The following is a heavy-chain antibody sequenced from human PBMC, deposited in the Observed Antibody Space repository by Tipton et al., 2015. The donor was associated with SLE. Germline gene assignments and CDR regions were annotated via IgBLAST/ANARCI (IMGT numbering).Heavy chain of an antibody. V-gene: IGHV3-15*01. J-gene: IGHJ3*02. CDR3: TTEGGSYFDGAFDI. Sequence: SLRLSCAASGFTFSNAWMSWVRQAPGKGLEWVGRIKSKNDGGTTDYAAPVKGRFTISRDDSKNTLYLQMNSLKTEDTAVYYCTTEGGSYFDGAFDIWGQGTMVTVSS. D-gene: IGHD1-26*01. CDR1: GFTFSNAW. CDR2: IKSKNDGGTT.